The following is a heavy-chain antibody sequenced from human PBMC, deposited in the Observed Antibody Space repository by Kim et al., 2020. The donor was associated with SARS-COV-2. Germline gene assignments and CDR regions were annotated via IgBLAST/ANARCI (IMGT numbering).Heavy chain of an antibody. CDR3: AKDSYSSSLSRAFDI. Sequence: DSVEGRFTIARDKSKNTLYLQMNSLRAEDTAVYYCAKDSYSSSLSRAFDIWGQGTMVTVSS. D-gene: IGHD6-6*01. V-gene: IGHV3-30*02. J-gene: IGHJ3*02.